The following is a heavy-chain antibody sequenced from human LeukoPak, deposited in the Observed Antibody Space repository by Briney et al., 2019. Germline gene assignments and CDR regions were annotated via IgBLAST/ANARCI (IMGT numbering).Heavy chain of an antibody. CDR2: IYQSGST. Sequence: PSETLSLTCEVSGVSISSGNWWSWVRQPPGKGLEWIAYIYQSGSTNYNPSLKSRVTISVDTSKNQFSLSLTSVTAADTAVYYCARHKWDGFNCFDYWGQGTLVTVSS. J-gene: IGHJ4*02. CDR3: ARHKWDGFNCFDY. D-gene: IGHD5-24*01. V-gene: IGHV4/OR15-8*01. CDR1: GVSISSGNW.